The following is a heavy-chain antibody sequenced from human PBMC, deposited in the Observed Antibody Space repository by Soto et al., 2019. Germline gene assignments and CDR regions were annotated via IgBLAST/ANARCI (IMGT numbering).Heavy chain of an antibody. CDR2: IAYDSSKK. D-gene: IGHD2-15*01. J-gene: IGHJ1*01. Sequence: QVQLVESGGGVVQPGRSVRLSCAASGFSFSYYAMHWVRQAPGKGLEWVAVIAYDSSKKYYADSVKGRFTISRDNSKNTLYLPMNSLRDDDTAVYYCASPYCSGGSCYLTEYFQYWGQGTLVTVSS. V-gene: IGHV3-30*03. CDR3: ASPYCSGGSCYLTEYFQY. CDR1: GFSFSYYA.